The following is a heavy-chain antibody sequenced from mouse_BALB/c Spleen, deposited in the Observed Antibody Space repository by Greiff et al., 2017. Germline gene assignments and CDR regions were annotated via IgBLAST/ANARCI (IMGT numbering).Heavy chain of an antibody. V-gene: IGHV1-9*01. J-gene: IGHJ4*01. CDR2: ILPGSGST. CDR3: ARYGYGYAMDY. CDR1: GYTFSSYW. Sequence: VQLQQSGAELMKPGASVKISCKATGYTFSSYWIEWVKQRPGHGLEWIGEILPGSGSTNYNEKFKGKATFTADTSSNTAYMQLSSLTSEDSAVYYCARYGYGYAMDYWGQGTSVTVSS. D-gene: IGHD1-2*01.